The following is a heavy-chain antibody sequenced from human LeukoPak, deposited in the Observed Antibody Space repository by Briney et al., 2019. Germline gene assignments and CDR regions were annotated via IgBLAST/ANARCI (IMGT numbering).Heavy chain of an antibody. CDR1: GYTFADYY. CDR3: ARAKLDDCGGDCDQYFQH. Sequence: ASVKVSCKASGYTFADYYLHWVRQAPGQGLEWVGWINPNNGGTQYAQKFQGRVTLTGDTSISTAYMELSRLTSDDTAVYYCARAKLDDCGGDCDQYFQHWGQGTLVTVSS. V-gene: IGHV1-2*02. J-gene: IGHJ1*01. CDR2: INPNNGGT. D-gene: IGHD2-21*02.